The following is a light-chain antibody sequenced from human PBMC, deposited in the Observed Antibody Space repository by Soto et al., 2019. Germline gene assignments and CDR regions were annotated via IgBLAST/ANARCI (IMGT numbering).Light chain of an antibody. CDR2: RAS. V-gene: IGKV3-15*01. CDR1: QSVTSN. CDR3: QQYNDWLT. Sequence: EVVMTQSPGAVSVSPGERATLSCRASQSVTSNVAWYQQKPGQAPRLLIYRASARATGVPARFSGSGSGTEFTLTISSLQSEDFAVYYCQQYNDWLTFGGGTKVDI. J-gene: IGKJ4*01.